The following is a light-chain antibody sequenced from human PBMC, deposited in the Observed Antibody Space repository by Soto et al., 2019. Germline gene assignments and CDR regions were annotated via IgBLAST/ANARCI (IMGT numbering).Light chain of an antibody. V-gene: IGKV3-11*01. CDR2: DAS. CDR1: QSVSSY. Sequence: EIVLTQSPATLSLSPGERATLSCRASQSVSSYLAWYQQKPGRAPRLLIYDASNRATGIPARFSGSGSGTDFTLTISSLEPEDFAVYYCQQRSNWPRGFGGGTKVDIK. J-gene: IGKJ4*01. CDR3: QQRSNWPRG.